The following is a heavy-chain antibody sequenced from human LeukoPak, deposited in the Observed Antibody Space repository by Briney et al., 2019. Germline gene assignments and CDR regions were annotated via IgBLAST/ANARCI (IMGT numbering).Heavy chain of an antibody. CDR1: GGSFSGYY. D-gene: IGHD6-19*01. V-gene: IGHV4-34*01. CDR3: ARYSSGWYSNYYFDY. CDR2: INHSGST. J-gene: IGHJ4*02. Sequence: SEILSLTCAVYGGSFSGYYWSWIRQPPGKGLEWIGEINHSGSTNYNPSLKSRVTISVDTSKNQFSLKLSSVTAADTAVYYCARYSSGWYSNYYFDYWGQGTLVTVSS.